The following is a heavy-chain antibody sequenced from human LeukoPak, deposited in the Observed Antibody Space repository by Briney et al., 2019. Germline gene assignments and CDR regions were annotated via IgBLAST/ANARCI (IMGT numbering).Heavy chain of an antibody. CDR1: GFTFSDYY. V-gene: IGHV3-11*06. CDR2: ISSSSTYL. D-gene: IGHD3-22*01. CDR3: ARVMIGTVNWFDP. Sequence: GGSLRLSCVASGFTFSDYYMSWIRQAPGKGLEWVSYISSSSTYLSYADSVKGRFTISRDNAKNSLYLQMNSLRAEDTAVYYCARVMIGTVNWFDPWGQGTLVTVSS. J-gene: IGHJ5*02.